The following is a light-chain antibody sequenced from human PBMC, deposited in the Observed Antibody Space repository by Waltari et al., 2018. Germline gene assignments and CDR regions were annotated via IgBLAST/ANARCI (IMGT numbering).Light chain of an antibody. Sequence: QLVLTQSPSASASLGASVKLTRTLSSGHSSNVIAWLQQQPEKGPRYLMKVNSDGSHSKGDEIPDRFSGSSYGAERYLTFSSLQSEDEADYYCQTGGHGTWVFGGGTKLTVL. V-gene: IGLV4-69*01. J-gene: IGLJ3*02. CDR3: QTGGHGTWV. CDR2: VNSDGSH. CDR1: SGHSSNV.